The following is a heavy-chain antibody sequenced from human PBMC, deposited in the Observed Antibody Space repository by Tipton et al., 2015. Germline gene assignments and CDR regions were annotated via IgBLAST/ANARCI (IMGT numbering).Heavy chain of an antibody. CDR3: ARHRPYSSSGADYFDY. J-gene: IGHJ4*02. CDR1: NYSISSGYY. D-gene: IGHD6-6*01. V-gene: IGHV4-38-2*01. CDR2: IFHSGIT. Sequence: TLSLTCAVSNYSISSGYYWGWIRQPPGKGLEWIGNIFHSGITYYNPSLKSRVTISVDTSKNQFSLKLSSVTAADTAVYYCARHRPYSSSGADYFDYWGQGTLVTVSS.